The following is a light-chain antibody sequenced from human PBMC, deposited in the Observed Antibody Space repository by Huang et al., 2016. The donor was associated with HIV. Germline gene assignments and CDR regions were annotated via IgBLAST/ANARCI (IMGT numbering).Light chain of an antibody. Sequence: IVMTQSPDFLSVSLGDRATINCKSSQSLLYKSTNNNYLAWYQQRPGLAPRVVIYWASTRESAISDRFSGSGSGTDFTLTISNFQIEDVAVYYCQQCYSHNPTFGQGTKVE. V-gene: IGKV4-1*01. CDR1: QSLLYKSTNNNY. J-gene: IGKJ1*01. CDR3: QQCYSHNPT. CDR2: WAS.